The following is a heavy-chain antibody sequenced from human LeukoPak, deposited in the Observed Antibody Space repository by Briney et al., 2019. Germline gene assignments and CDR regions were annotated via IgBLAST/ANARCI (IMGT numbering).Heavy chain of an antibody. CDR3: ARGAPIAAAVNWFDP. CDR2: ISAYNGNT. J-gene: IGHJ5*02. CDR1: GYTFTSYG. V-gene: IGHV1-18*01. Sequence: ASVKVSCKASGYTFTSYGISWVRQAPGQGLEWMGWISAYNGNTNYAQKLQGRVTMTTDTSTSTAYMELRGLRSDDTAVYYCARGAPIAAAVNWFDPWGQGTLVTVSS. D-gene: IGHD6-13*01.